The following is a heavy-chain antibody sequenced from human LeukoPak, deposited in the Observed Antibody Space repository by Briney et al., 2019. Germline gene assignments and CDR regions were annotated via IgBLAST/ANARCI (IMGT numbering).Heavy chain of an antibody. V-gene: IGHV3-23*01. CDR2: ISGSGGST. D-gene: IGHD4-17*01. J-gene: IGHJ1*01. CDR3: AKENYGDSTGGRFQH. Sequence: QPGGSPRLSCAASGFTFSSYAMSWVRQTPVKGLEWVSVISGSGGSTYYADYVKGRFTISRVNSKNTLYLQMNSLRAEDTAVYYCAKENYGDSTGGRFQHWGQGTLVTVSS. CDR1: GFTFSSYA.